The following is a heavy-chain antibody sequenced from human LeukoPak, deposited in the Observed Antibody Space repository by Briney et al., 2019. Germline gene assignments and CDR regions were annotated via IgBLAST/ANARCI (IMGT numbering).Heavy chain of an antibody. CDR3: ARDGTPIHGSGWVYMDV. CDR2: IRSSYSSM. J-gene: IGHJ6*04. V-gene: IGHV3-48*01. D-gene: IGHD6-25*01. CDR1: VFTFSSYT. Sequence: GGSLRLSCAASVFTFSSYTMNWVRQAPGKGLEWLSYIRSSYSSMSHADTVKGRFTNSRDNTQNSLYLQMKSLRAEDTAVYYCARDGTPIHGSGWVYMDVWGKGTTVTISS.